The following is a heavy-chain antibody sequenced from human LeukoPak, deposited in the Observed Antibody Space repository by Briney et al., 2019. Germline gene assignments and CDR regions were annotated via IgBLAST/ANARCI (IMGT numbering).Heavy chain of an antibody. Sequence: ASVKVSCKASGYTFSSSYMHWVRQAPGQGLEWMGIINLIGGTTSYAQKFQGRVTMTRDMPTSTVYMELSSLMSEDTAVYYCARDHGLMYSTSSKANYFDYWGQGTLVTVSS. D-gene: IGHD6-6*01. J-gene: IGHJ4*02. CDR2: INLIGGTT. CDR1: GYTFSSSY. CDR3: ARDHGLMYSTSSKANYFDY. V-gene: IGHV1-46*01.